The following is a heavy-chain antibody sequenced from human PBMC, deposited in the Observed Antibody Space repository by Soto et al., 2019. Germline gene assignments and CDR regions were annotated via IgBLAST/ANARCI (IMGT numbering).Heavy chain of an antibody. CDR3: ARGYFDSRGYSNTFDI. CDR1: GVSISSAY. Sequence: QVQLQESGPGLVKPSETLSLTCTVSGVSISSAYWSWIRQPPGKGPEWIGYIHNSGGTNYNPSPKSRVPFSVDTSQNQFPLRLSSVTTADTAMYYCARGYFDSRGYSNTFDIWGQGTMVTVSS. V-gene: IGHV4-59*01. J-gene: IGHJ3*02. D-gene: IGHD3-22*01. CDR2: IHNSGGT.